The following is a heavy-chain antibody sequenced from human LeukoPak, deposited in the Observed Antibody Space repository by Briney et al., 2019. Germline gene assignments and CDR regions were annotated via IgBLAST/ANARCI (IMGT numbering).Heavy chain of an antibody. D-gene: IGHD3-10*01. CDR1: GGTFSSYA. CDR3: ARYGSGSPGYFDY. V-gene: IGHV1-69*04. Sequence: GASVKVSCKASGGTFSSYAISWVRQAPGQGLEWMGRIIPILGIANYAQKFQGRVTITADKYTSTAYMELSSLRSEDTAVYYCARYGSGSPGYFDYWGQGTLVTVSS. J-gene: IGHJ4*02. CDR2: IIPILGIA.